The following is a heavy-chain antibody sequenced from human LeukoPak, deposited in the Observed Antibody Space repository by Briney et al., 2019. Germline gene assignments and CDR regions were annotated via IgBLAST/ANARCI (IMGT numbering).Heavy chain of an antibody. CDR2: IYRGGST. Sequence: PGGSLRLSCAASGFTVSSNYMSWVRQAPGKGLEWVSVIYRGGSTSYADSVKGRFTVSRDNSKNTLYLQMNSLRAEDTAVYYCARGGARQQLVENYFDYWGQGTLVPVSS. D-gene: IGHD6-13*01. J-gene: IGHJ4*02. V-gene: IGHV3-53*01. CDR3: ARGGARQQLVENYFDY. CDR1: GFTVSSNY.